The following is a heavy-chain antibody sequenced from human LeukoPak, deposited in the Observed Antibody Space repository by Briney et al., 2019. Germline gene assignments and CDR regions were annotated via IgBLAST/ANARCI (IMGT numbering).Heavy chain of an antibody. CDR1: GFTFSSYE. CDR3: ARDGVRRPGGYYYYGMDV. V-gene: IGHV3-48*03. J-gene: IGHJ6*02. D-gene: IGHD3-16*01. Sequence: GGSLRLSCAASGFTFSSYEMNWVRHAPGKGLEWVSYISSSGSTIYYADSVKGRFTISRDNAKNSLYLQMNSLRAEDTAVYYCARDGVRRPGGYYYYGMDVWGQGTTVTVSS. CDR2: ISSSGSTI.